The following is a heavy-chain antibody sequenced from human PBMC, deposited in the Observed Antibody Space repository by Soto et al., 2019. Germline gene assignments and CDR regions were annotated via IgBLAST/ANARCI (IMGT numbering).Heavy chain of an antibody. V-gene: IGHV4-30-4*01. CDR3: AREVVRGVTRYYYYGMDV. CDR1: GGSISSGDYY. CDR2: IYYSGST. Sequence: SETLSLTRTVSGGSISSGDYYWSWIRQPPGKGLEWIGYIYYSGSTYYNPSLKSRVTISVDTSKNQFSLKLSSVTAADTAVYYCAREVVRGVTRYYYYGMDVWGQGTTVTVSS. D-gene: IGHD3-10*01. J-gene: IGHJ6*02.